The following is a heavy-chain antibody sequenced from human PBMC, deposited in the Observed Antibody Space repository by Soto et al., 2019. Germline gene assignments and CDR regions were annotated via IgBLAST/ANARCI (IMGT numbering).Heavy chain of an antibody. J-gene: IGHJ4*02. CDR2: ISPYNGDT. V-gene: IGHV1-18*01. CDR1: GYTFTNYG. D-gene: IGHD2-2*02. CDR3: GREAGLMPAALPIDS. Sequence: ASVKVSCKTSGYTFTNYGINWVRQAPGQGLEWMGWISPYNGDTNYAQKLHGRVTMATDTSTSTAYMEVRSLRSDDTAVFYCGREAGLMPAALPIDSWDQGTLVTVSS.